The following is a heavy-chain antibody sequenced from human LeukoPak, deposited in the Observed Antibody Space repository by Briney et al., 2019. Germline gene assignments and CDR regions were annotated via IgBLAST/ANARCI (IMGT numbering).Heavy chain of an antibody. V-gene: IGHV5-51*01. D-gene: IGHD2-2*01. J-gene: IGHJ4*02. CDR1: GYTFTNYW. Sequence: GESLKISCKGSGYTFTNYWIGWVRQMPGKGLEWLGIIYPDDSDTRYSPSFQGQVTISADKSISTAYLQWSSLKASDTAMYYCARQFYCSTTSCFLDYWGQGTLVTVSS. CDR3: ARQFYCSTTSCFLDY. CDR2: IYPDDSDT.